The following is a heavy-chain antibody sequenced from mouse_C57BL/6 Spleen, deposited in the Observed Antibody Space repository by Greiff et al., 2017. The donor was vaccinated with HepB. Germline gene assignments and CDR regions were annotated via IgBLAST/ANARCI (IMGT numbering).Heavy chain of an antibody. V-gene: IGHV1-55*01. Sequence: VQLQQPGAELVKPGASVKMSCKASGYTFTSYWITWVKQRPGQGLEWIGDIYPGSGSTNYNEKFKSKATLTVDTSASTAYMQLSSLTSEDSAVDNSARGQYYGSSYHRGYFDVWGTGTTGTVSS. CDR2: IYPGSGST. J-gene: IGHJ1*03. CDR3: ARGQYYGSSYHRGYFDV. D-gene: IGHD1-1*01. CDR1: GYTFTSYW.